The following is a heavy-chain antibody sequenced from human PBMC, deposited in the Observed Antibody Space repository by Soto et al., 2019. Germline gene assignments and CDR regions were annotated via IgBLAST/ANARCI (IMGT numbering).Heavy chain of an antibody. D-gene: IGHD1-7*01. CDR3: ATDSTTAATTAFDI. CDR1: GVSISSSNW. CDR2: IYHSGSI. Sequence: SETLSLTCAVPGVSISSSNWWNWVRQAPGKGLEWIGAIYHSGSINYNPSLESRVTISVDKSKNQFSLKLRSVTAADTAVYYCATDSTTAATTAFDIWGQGTMVTVSS. V-gene: IGHV4-4*02. J-gene: IGHJ3*02.